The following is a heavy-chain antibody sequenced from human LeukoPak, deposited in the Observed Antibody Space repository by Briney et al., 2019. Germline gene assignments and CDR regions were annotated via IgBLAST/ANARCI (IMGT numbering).Heavy chain of an antibody. D-gene: IGHD3-22*01. CDR1: GYTFTSYA. Sequence: ASVKVPCKASGYTFTSYAMHWVRQAPGQRLEWMGWINAGNGNTKYSQKFQGRVTITRDTSASTAYMELSSLRSEDTAVYYCARGYVIIVVKDTDYWGQGTLVTVSS. J-gene: IGHJ4*02. V-gene: IGHV1-3*01. CDR3: ARGYVIIVVKDTDY. CDR2: INAGNGNT.